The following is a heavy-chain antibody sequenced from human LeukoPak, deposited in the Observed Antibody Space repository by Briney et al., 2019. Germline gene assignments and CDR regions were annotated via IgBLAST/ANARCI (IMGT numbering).Heavy chain of an antibody. J-gene: IGHJ4*02. CDR2: IYPNASDT. CDR1: GYSFANYW. Sequence: GESLKISCKGSGYSFANYWIGWVRQMPGKGLEWMGIIYPNASDTRYSPSLRGQVTISADKSIATAYLRWNSLKASDTAMYYCALSSGAYDSAGYFDYWGQGTLVTVSS. V-gene: IGHV5-51*01. D-gene: IGHD3-22*01. CDR3: ALSSGAYDSAGYFDY.